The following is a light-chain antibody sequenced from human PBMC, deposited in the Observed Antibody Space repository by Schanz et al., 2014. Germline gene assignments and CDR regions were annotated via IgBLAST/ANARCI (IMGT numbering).Light chain of an antibody. CDR1: QSISTY. CDR3: QHYGSSPET. CDR2: DAS. Sequence: EIVLTQSPGTLSLSPGERATLSCRASQSISTYLAWYQHKPGQGPRLLIYDASARATGIPDRFSGSGSGTDFTLTISRLEPEDFAVYYCQHYGSSPETFGRGTTVEIK. V-gene: IGKV3-20*01. J-gene: IGKJ1*01.